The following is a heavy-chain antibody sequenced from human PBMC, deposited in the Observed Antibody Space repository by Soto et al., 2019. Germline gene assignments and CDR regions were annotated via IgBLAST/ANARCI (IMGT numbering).Heavy chain of an antibody. D-gene: IGHD3-22*01. Sequence: GGSLRLSCAASGFTFSSYSMNWVRQAPGKGLEWVSYISSSSSTIYYADSVKGRFTISRDNAKNSPYLQMNSLRAEDTAVYYCARDYYDSSGYYALFDYWGQGTLVTVSS. CDR2: ISSSSSTI. J-gene: IGHJ4*02. CDR1: GFTFSSYS. CDR3: ARDYYDSSGYYALFDY. V-gene: IGHV3-48*01.